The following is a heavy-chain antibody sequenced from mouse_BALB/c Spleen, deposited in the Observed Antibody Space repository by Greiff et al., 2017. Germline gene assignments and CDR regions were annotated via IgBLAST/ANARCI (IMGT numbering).Heavy chain of an antibody. CDR1: GYSFTSGYY. CDR3: ARGAYYGNLGGFDN. D-gene: IGHD2-10*01. Sequence: EVKLMESGPGLVKPSQSLSLTCSVTGYSFTSGYYWNWIRQFPGNKLEWMGYISYDGSNHYNPSLKNRIAITRDTAKNQFFLKLNSVTTEDTATYYCARGAYYGNLGGFDNWGQGTTLTVAS. V-gene: IGHV3-6*02. J-gene: IGHJ2*01. CDR2: ISYDGSN.